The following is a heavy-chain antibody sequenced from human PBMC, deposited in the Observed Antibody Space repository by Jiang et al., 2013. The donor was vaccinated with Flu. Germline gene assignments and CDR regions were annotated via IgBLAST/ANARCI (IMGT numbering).Heavy chain of an antibody. V-gene: IGHV1-2*04. CDR1: GYTFTGYY. D-gene: IGHD3-9*01. J-gene: IGHJ3*02. CDR3: ARLPRPNTHYDILTSDAFDI. CDR2: INPNSGGT. Sequence: GAEVKKPGASVKVSCKASGYTFTGYYMHWVRQAPGQGLEWMGWINPNSGGTNYAQKFQGWVTMTRDTSISTAYMELSRLRSDDTAVYYCARLPRPNTHYDILTSDAFDIWGQGTMVTVSS.